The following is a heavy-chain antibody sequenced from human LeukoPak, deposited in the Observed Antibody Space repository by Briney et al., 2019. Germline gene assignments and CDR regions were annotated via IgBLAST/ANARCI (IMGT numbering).Heavy chain of an antibody. Sequence: PGGSLRLSCAASGFTLSNYPMGWVRQAPGKGLEWVSGFGHNGGITYSDSVKGRFTISRDNSKNTLFLQMNSLRADDTAVYFCAKQAGWGGYFSFLPFDFWGRGTLVTVSS. D-gene: IGHD3-3*01. V-gene: IGHV3-23*01. CDR3: AKQAGWGGYFSFLPFDF. CDR1: GFTLSNYP. CDR2: FGHNGGIT. J-gene: IGHJ4*02.